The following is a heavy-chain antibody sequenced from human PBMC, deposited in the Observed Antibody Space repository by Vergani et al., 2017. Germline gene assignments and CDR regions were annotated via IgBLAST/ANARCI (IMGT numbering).Heavy chain of an antibody. V-gene: IGHV5-10-1*03. CDR1: GYSFTSYW. J-gene: IGHJ2*01. CDR2: IDPSDSHT. CDR3: ALEGGRYWSRTSCYTGSYWYFDL. Sequence: EVQLVQSGAEVKKPGESLRISCKGSGYSFTSYWISWVRQMPGKGLEWMGRIDPSDSHTNYSPSFQGHVTISAYKSISTAYLQWSSLQASDTAMYDCALEGGRYWSRTSCYTGSYWYFDLWGRGTLVTVSA. D-gene: IGHD2-2*02.